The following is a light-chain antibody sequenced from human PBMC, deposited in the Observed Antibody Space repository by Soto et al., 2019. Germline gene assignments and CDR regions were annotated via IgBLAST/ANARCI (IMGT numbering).Light chain of an antibody. Sequence: QSALTQPASVSGSPGQSITISCTGTSSDGGGSDFVSWYQQYPGKAPRLMIYDVSNRPSGVSNRFSGSKSGNTASLTISGLQAEDEADYYCISYTINTWYVFGTG. CDR1: SSDGGGSDF. CDR2: DVS. J-gene: IGLJ1*01. CDR3: ISYTINTWYV. V-gene: IGLV2-14*03.